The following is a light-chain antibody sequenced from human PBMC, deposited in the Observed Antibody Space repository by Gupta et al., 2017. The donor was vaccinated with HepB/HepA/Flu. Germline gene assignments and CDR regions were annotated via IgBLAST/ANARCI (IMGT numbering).Light chain of an antibody. J-gene: IGLJ2*01. CDR3: QTWGTGFHVV. CDR1: SGHSSYA. V-gene: IGLV4-69*01. Sequence: QLVLPQSPSASASLGASVKLTCTLSSGHSSYAIAWHQQQPEKGPRYLMKLNSDGSHSKGDGIPDRFSGSSSGAERYLTISSLQSEDEADYYCQTWGTGFHVVFGGGTKLTVL. CDR2: LNSDGSH.